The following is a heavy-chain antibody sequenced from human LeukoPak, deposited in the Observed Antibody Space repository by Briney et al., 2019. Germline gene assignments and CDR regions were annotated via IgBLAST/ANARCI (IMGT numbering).Heavy chain of an antibody. CDR2: IIPILGIA. D-gene: IGHD4-17*01. V-gene: IGHV1-69*04. J-gene: IGHJ4*02. CDR1: GGTFSSYA. CDR3: ARAEVATVTTGDYFDY. Sequence: ASVKVSCKASGGTFSSYAISWVRQAPGQGLEWMGRIIPILGIANYAQKFQGRVTITADKSTSTAYMELSSLRSEDTAVYYCARAEVATVTTGDYFDYWGQGTLVTVSS.